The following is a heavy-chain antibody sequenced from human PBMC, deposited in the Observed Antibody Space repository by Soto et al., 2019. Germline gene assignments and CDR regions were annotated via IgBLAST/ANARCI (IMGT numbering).Heavy chain of an antibody. CDR3: AKDRIFPEDYYYGMDV. V-gene: IGHV3-30*18. Sequence: QVQLVESGGGVVQPGRSLRLSCAASGFTFSSYGMHWVRQAPGKGLEWVAVISYDGSNKYYADSVKGRFTISRDNSKNTRYLQMNSLRAEDTAVYYCAKDRIFPEDYYYGMDVWGQGTTVTVSS. CDR1: GFTFSSYG. CDR2: ISYDGSNK. J-gene: IGHJ6*02. D-gene: IGHD3-3*01.